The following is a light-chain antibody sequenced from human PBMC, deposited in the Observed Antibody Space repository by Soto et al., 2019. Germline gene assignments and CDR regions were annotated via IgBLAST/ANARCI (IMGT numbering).Light chain of an antibody. J-gene: IGLJ1*01. CDR1: SSDVGGYNS. Sequence: SVLTQPASVSGSPGQSITISCTGTSSDVGGYNSVSWYQQHPGKAPKLVIYEVTNRPSGISNRFSGSKSGNTASLTIPGLQAEDEADYYCSSYTSSSTRVFGTGTKVTVL. V-gene: IGLV2-14*01. CDR2: EVT. CDR3: SSYTSSSTRV.